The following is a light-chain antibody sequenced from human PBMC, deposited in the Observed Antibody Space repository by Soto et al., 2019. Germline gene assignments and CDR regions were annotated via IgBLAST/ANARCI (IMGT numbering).Light chain of an antibody. Sequence: DLQMTESPKSVAVCGGGRVTITCRASQSISSWLAWYQQKPGKAPKLLIYKASTLKSGVPSRFSGSGSGTEYTLTISSLQPDDFATYYCQHYNSYAEGFGQGTKVDIK. CDR2: KAS. J-gene: IGKJ1*01. V-gene: IGKV1-5*03. CDR3: QHYNSYAEG. CDR1: QSISSW.